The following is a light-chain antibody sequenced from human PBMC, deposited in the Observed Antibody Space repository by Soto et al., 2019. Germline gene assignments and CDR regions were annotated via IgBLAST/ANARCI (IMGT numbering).Light chain of an antibody. CDR3: TSYTAFSTDIL. V-gene: IGLV2-14*01. CDR2: QVT. J-gene: IGLJ2*01. Sequence: QSVLTQPASVSGSPGQSITISCTGTSSDVGNYNFVSWYQHHAGTAPKLIICQVTNRPSGVSDRFSGSKSGDTASLTISGLQAEDEADYYCTSYTAFSTDILFGGGTNVTVL. CDR1: SSDVGNYNF.